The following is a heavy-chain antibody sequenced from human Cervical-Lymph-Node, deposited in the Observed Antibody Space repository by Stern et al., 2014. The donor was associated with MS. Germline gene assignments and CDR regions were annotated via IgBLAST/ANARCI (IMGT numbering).Heavy chain of an antibody. D-gene: IGHD2-15*01. CDR2: LNLDSGDT. Sequence: QMQLVQSGAEMREPGASVKVSCKASGFTFTAYYLHWVRQAAGQGLEWMGRLNLDSGDTKFTQKSEGRLSLTWGTSINTAYMELSRLRSDDTAVYYCARGALYPPQPDYWGQGTLVTVSS. CDR1: GFTFTAYY. CDR3: ARGALYPPQPDY. J-gene: IGHJ4*02. V-gene: IGHV1-2*06.